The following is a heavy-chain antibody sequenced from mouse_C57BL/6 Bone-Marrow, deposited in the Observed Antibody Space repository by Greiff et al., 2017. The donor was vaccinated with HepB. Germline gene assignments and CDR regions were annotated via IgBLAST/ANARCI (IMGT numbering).Heavy chain of an antibody. V-gene: IGHV5-4*03. CDR3: AVSGPYYAMDY. D-gene: IGHD6-2*01. Sequence: EVNVVESGGGLVKPGGSLKLSCAASGFTFSSYAMSWVRQTPEKRLEWVATISDGGSYTYYPDNVKGRFTISRDNAKNNLYLQMSHLKSEDTAMYYCAVSGPYYAMDYWGQGTSVTVSS. CDR2: ISDGGSYT. J-gene: IGHJ4*01. CDR1: GFTFSSYA.